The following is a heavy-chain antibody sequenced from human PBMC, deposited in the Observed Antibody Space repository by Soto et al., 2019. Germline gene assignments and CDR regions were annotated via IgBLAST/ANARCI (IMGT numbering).Heavy chain of an antibody. Sequence: GEALNISCKGSGYSFTSYWISWVRQMPGKGLDWMGRIDPSDSYTNYSPSFQGHVTISADKSISTAYLQWSSLKASDTAMYYCARDVRRFGYYYYYYGMDVWGQGTTVTVSS. CDR2: IDPSDSYT. V-gene: IGHV5-10-1*01. CDR1: GYSFTSYW. CDR3: ARDVRRFGYYYYYYGMDV. J-gene: IGHJ6*02. D-gene: IGHD3-10*01.